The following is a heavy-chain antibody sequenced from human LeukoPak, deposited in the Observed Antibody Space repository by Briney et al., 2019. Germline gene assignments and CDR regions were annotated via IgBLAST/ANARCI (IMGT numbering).Heavy chain of an antibody. V-gene: IGHV3-21*04. CDR3: ARERYCSGGSCSYYFDY. CDR2: ISSSSSYI. D-gene: IGHD2-15*01. J-gene: IGHJ4*02. Sequence: PGGSLRLSCAASGFTFSSYSMNWVRQAPGKGLEWVSSISSSSSYIYYADSVKGRFTISRDNAKNSLYLQMNSLRAEDTAVYYCARERYCSGGSCSYYFDYWGQGTLVTVSS. CDR1: GFTFSSYS.